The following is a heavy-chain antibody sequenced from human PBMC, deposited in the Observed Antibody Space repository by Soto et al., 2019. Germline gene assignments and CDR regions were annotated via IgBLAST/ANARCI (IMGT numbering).Heavy chain of an antibody. J-gene: IGHJ3*02. CDR2: TTYDGGHT. CDR1: KFSFSNYG. V-gene: IGHV3-30*18. Sequence: QLHLVESGGGVVQPGKSLRLSSAASKFSFSNYGMHWVRQAPGKGLEWVAVTTYDGGHTYYADSVKGRFTISRDNSKNMLYLQMSSLRIDDTAVYFCAKDWREGYDTEAYDIWGQGTEVTVSS. CDR3: AKDWREGYDTEAYDI. D-gene: IGHD5-12*01.